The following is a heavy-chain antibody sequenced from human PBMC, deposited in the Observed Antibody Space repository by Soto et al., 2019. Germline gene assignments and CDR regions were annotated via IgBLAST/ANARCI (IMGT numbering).Heavy chain of an antibody. J-gene: IGHJ3*02. CDR3: ARPETGRNDAFDI. D-gene: IGHD7-27*01. CDR2: IIPIFGTA. V-gene: IGHV1-69*13. CDR1: GGTFSSYA. Sequence: SVKVSCKASGGTFSSYAISWVRQAPGQGLEWMGGIIPIFGTANYAQKFQGRVTITADESTSTAYMELSSLRSEDTAVYYCARPETGRNDAFDIWGQGTMVTRLL.